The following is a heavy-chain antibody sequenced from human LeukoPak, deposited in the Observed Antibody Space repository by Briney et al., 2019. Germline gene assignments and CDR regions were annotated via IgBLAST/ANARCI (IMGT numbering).Heavy chain of an antibody. Sequence: PGGSLRLSCAASGFTFDDYAMHWVRQAPGKGLEWVSGISWNSGSIGYADSVKGRFTISRDNAKNSLHLQMNSLRAEDTALYYCAKDHRLFAVRGVTFDYWGQGTLVTVSS. CDR1: GFTFDDYA. CDR2: ISWNSGSI. CDR3: AKDHRLFAVRGVTFDY. V-gene: IGHV3-9*01. J-gene: IGHJ4*02. D-gene: IGHD3-10*01.